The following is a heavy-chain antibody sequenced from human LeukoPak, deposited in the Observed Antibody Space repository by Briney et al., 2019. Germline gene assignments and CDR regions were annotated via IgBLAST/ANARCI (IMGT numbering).Heavy chain of an antibody. Sequence: GGSLRLSCAASGFTFSNYAMHWVRQAPGKGLEWVSVISYDGSNKYYADSVKGRFTISRDNSKNTLYLQMNSLRAEDTAVYYCAKDYVLDSSGWFHFDYWGQGTLVTVSS. CDR3: AKDYVLDSSGWFHFDY. J-gene: IGHJ4*02. CDR1: GFTFSNYA. CDR2: ISYDGSNK. D-gene: IGHD6-19*01. V-gene: IGHV3-30-3*01.